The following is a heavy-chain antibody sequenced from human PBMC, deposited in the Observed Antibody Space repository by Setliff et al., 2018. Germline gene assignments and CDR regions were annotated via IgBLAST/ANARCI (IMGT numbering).Heavy chain of an antibody. V-gene: IGHV4-59*01. J-gene: IGHJ4*02. D-gene: IGHD3-10*01. CDR2: IYYSGST. CDR1: GDSMSFSY. Sequence: ASETLSLTCGVSGDSMSFSYWSWIRQPPGKGLEWIGYIYYSGSTDSHPSLKSRVSISIDTSKNQFSLNVRSVTAAGTAIYYCAKGRGEMDSWGQGILVTVSS. CDR3: AKGRGEMDS.